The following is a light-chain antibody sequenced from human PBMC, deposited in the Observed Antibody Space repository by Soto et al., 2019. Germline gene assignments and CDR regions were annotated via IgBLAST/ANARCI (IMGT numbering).Light chain of an antibody. J-gene: IGKJ1*01. Sequence: EIVMTQSPATLSASSGEGITLSCRASQSVKNHLAWYQHKPGQSPRLLIYDASTRATGVPARFSAGGSGTEFTLVISSLQAEDAAVYYCEEYNAWPPGTFGQGTKVEIK. CDR2: DAS. CDR1: QSVKNH. CDR3: EEYNAWPPGT. V-gene: IGKV3D-15*01.